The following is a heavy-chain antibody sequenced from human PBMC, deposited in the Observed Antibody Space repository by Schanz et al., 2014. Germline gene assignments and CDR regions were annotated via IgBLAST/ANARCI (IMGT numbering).Heavy chain of an antibody. J-gene: IGHJ6*03. D-gene: IGHD2-2*02. CDR3: AGTYCSSTSCYTGYYYMDV. CDR1: GYTFTSDS. V-gene: IGHV1-69*02. CDR2: IIPIHGIV. Sequence: QVQLVQSEAEVKKPGASVKVSCKASGYTFTSDSMHWVRQAPGQGLEWMGMIIPIHGIVNYAQRFQDRVRITADKSTSTAYMELTSLRSEDTAVYYCAGTYCSSTSCYTGYYYMDVWGKGTTVTVSS.